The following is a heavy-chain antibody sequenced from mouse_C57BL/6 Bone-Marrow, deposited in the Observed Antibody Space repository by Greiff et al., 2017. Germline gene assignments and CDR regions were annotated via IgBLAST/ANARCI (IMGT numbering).Heavy chain of an antibody. CDR3: ARHPGNDYYAMDY. V-gene: IGHV5-9*01. CDR2: ISGGGGNT. Sequence: DVMLVESGGGLVKPGGSLKLSCAASGFTFSSYTMSWVRQTPEKRLEWVATISGGGGNTYYPDLVKGRFTISRDNAKNTLYLQMSSLRSEDTALYDCARHPGNDYYAMDYWGQGTSVTVSS. J-gene: IGHJ4*01. CDR1: GFTFSSYT.